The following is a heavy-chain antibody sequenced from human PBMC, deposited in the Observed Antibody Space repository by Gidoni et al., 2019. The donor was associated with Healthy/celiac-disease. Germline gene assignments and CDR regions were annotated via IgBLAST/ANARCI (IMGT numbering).Heavy chain of an antibody. D-gene: IGHD2-2*01. CDR1: GGSFSGYY. Sequence: QVQLQQWGAGLLKPSETLSLTCAVYGGSFSGYYWSWIRQPPGKGLEWIGEINHSGSTNYNPSLKSRVTISVDTSKNQFSLKLSSVTAADTAVYYCAREGVVAVRIGFDPWAREPWSPSPQ. J-gene: IGHJ5*02. CDR3: AREGVVAVRIGFDP. CDR2: INHSGST. V-gene: IGHV4-34*01.